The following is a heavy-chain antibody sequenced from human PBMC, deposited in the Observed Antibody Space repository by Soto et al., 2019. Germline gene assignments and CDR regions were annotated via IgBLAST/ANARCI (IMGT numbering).Heavy chain of an antibody. J-gene: IGHJ5*02. CDR1: GGSISGCY. Sequence: KPSETLSLTCTVSGGSISGCYWHWFRQPAGKGLEWIVRIQTGGTTNYNPALRSRVTMSLDTSKNQFSLKVTSVTAADTAVYYCARNSGGPVXWGQGTLVTVSX. CDR3: ARNSGGPVX. D-gene: IGHD2-15*01. CDR2: IQTGGTT. V-gene: IGHV4-4*07.